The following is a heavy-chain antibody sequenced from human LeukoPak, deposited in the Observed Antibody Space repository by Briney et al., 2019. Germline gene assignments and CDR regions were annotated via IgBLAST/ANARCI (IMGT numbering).Heavy chain of an antibody. D-gene: IGHD2-15*01. CDR1: GYTFTSYA. V-gene: IGHV7-4-1*02. CDR3: ARDERAVVVVAATVSVYNWFDP. Sequence: ASVKVSCTASGYTFTSYAMNWVRQAPGQGLEWMGWINTNTGNPTYAQGFTGRFVFSLDTSVSTAYLQISSLKAEDTAVYYCARDERAVVVVAATVSVYNWFDPWGQGTLVTVSS. CDR2: INTNTGNP. J-gene: IGHJ5*02.